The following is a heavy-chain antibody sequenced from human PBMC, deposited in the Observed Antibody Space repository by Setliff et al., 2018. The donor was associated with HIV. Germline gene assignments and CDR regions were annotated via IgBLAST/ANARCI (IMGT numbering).Heavy chain of an antibody. CDR2: ISHSGRT. D-gene: IGHD2-15*01. CDR3: ARGLEGYCSGASCHWFDS. J-gene: IGHJ5*01. CDR1: GGSLTDYD. Sequence: PSETLSLTCAVYGGSLTDYDWTWIRQTPAKGLEWIGEISHSGRTNYNPSLKTRLIISRDTSKNQFSLRLSSATVADTAIYYCARGLEGYCSGASCHWFDSWGQGTQVTVS. V-gene: IGHV4-34*01.